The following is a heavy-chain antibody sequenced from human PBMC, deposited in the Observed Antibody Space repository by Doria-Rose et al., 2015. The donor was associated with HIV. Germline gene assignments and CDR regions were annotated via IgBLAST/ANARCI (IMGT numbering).Heavy chain of an antibody. CDR3: ARTANWNDGRVDS. V-gene: IGHV4-61*02. D-gene: IGHD1-20*01. J-gene: IGHJ4*02. Sequence: GKGPEWIGRTYIRGSTDYNPSLQSRVTISVDTSKNQFSLEVNSVTAADTAVYYCARTANWNDGRVDSWGQGTSVIVSS. CDR2: TYIRGST.